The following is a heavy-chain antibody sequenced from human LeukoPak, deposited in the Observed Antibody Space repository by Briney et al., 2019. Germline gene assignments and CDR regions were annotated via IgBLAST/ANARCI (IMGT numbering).Heavy chain of an antibody. V-gene: IGHV3-53*01. CDR2: IYGGGGGT. CDR3: AREYYIGSGNYGGFDY. Sequence: GGSLRLSCAASGFTVSGNYMSWVRQAPGKGLEWVSVIYGGGGGTSYADSVKGRFTISRDNSKNTLYLQMNSLRADDTAVYYCAREYYIGSGNYGGFDYWGQGTLVTVSS. CDR1: GFTVSGNY. D-gene: IGHD3-10*01. J-gene: IGHJ4*02.